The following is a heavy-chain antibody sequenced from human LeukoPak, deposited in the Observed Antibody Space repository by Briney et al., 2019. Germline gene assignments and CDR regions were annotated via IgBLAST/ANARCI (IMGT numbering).Heavy chain of an antibody. D-gene: IGHD3-10*01. CDR2: ISYDGSNK. J-gene: IGHJ6*02. CDR3: ARDSGDYYYYGMDV. CDR1: GFTFSSYA. V-gene: IGHV3-30-3*01. Sequence: PGGSLRLSCAASGFTFSSYAMHWVRQAPGKGLEWVAVISYDGSNKYYADFVKGRFTISRDNSKNTLYLQMNSLRAEDTAVYYCARDSGDYYYYGMDVWGQGTTVTVSS.